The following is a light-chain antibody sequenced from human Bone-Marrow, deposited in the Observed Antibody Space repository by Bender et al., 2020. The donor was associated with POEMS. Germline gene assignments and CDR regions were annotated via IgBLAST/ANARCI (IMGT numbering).Light chain of an antibody. Sequence: QPALTQPASVSGSPGQSITISCTGTSSDIGGYDYVSWYRQHPGKAPKLMISDVRDRPSGVSNRFSGSKSGNTASLTISGLQAEDEGDYYCCSYAGSNTWVFGGGTKLTVL. V-gene: IGLV2-14*03. J-gene: IGLJ3*02. CDR1: SSDIGGYDY. CDR3: CSYAGSNTWV. CDR2: DVR.